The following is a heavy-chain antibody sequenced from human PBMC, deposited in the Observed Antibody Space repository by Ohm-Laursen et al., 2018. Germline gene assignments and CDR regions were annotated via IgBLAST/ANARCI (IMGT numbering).Heavy chain of an antibody. J-gene: IGHJ6*02. CDR3: AKGLSSSYYAAFYYYAMDV. CDR2: ISYDGSNK. Sequence: SLRLSCSASGFTFSSYGMHWVRQAPGKGLEWVALISYDGSNKYYADSVKGRFTISRDNSKNTLYLQMNSLRAEDTAVYYCAKGLSSSYYAAFYYYAMDVWGQGTTVTVSS. V-gene: IGHV3-30*18. D-gene: IGHD6-13*01. CDR1: GFTFSSYG.